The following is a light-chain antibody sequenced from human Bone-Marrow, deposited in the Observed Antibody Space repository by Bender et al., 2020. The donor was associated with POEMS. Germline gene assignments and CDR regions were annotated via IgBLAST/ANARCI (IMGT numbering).Light chain of an antibody. CDR1: QLEDKY. Sequence: SFELTQPPSVSVSPGQTASITCSGDQLEDKYVCWYQQKAGQSPVLVIYQDSKRPSGIPERFSGSNSGDTDTLVISGAQTVDEADYYCQAWDSSAAVFGGGTKLTVL. V-gene: IGLV3-1*01. J-gene: IGLJ2*01. CDR2: QDS. CDR3: QAWDSSAAV.